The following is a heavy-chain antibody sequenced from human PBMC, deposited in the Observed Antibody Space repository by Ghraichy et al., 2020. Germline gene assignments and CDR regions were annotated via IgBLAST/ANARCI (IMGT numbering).Heavy chain of an antibody. D-gene: IGHD3-3*01. J-gene: IGHJ6*02. CDR2: IYSGGST. CDR3: AVRFLEAYYYYGMDV. V-gene: IGHV3-53*01. Sequence: LSLTCAASGFTVSSNYMSWVRQAPGKGLEWVSVIYSGGSTYYADSVKGRFTISRDNSKNTLYLQMNSLRAEDTAVYYCAVRFLEAYYYYGMDVWGQGTTVTVSS. CDR1: GFTVSSNY.